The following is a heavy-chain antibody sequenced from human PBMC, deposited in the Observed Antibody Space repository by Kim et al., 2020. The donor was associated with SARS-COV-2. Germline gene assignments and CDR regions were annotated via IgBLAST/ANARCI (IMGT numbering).Heavy chain of an antibody. D-gene: IGHD4-17*01. CDR3: ARDNTVTTGISYYYYGMDV. V-gene: IGHV3-23*01. J-gene: IGHJ6*02. Sequence: GRCTISRDNSKNTLYLQMNSLRAEDTAVYYCARDNTVTTGISYYYYGMDVWGQGTTVTVSS.